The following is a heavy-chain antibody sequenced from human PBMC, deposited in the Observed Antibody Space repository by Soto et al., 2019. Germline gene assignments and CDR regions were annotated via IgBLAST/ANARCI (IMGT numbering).Heavy chain of an antibody. V-gene: IGHV3-30-3*01. D-gene: IGHD2-15*01. CDR1: GFTFSSYA. J-gene: IGHJ6*02. Sequence: VGSLRLSCAASGFTFSSYAMHWVRQAPGKGLEWVAVISYDGSNKYYADSVKGRFTISRDNSKNTLYLQMNSLRAEDTAVYYCARDSGIVVVVPTYGMDVWGQGTTVTVSS. CDR2: ISYDGSNK. CDR3: ARDSGIVVVVPTYGMDV.